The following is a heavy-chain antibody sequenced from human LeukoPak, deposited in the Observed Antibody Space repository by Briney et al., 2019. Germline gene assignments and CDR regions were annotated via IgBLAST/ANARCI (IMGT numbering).Heavy chain of an antibody. J-gene: IGHJ6*03. CDR1: GGSISSSNW. CDR3: ARVEGKWFGERGYYYTDV. CDR2: IYHSGST. D-gene: IGHD3-10*01. V-gene: IGHV4-4*02. Sequence: PSETLSLTCAVSGGSISSSNWWSWVRQPPGKGLEWIGEIYHSGSTNYNPSLKSRVTISVDTSKNQFSLKLSSVTAADTAVYYCARVEGKWFGERGYYYTDVWGKGTTVTVSS.